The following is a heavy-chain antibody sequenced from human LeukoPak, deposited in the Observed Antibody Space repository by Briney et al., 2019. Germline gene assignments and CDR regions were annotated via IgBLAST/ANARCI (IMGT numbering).Heavy chain of an antibody. D-gene: IGHD2-15*01. CDR2: IYYSGST. CDR1: GGSISSYY. V-gene: IGHV4-59*01. CDR3: ATFNVVTLSFDI. Sequence: SETLSLTCTVSGGSISSYYWSWIRQPPGKGLEWIGYIYYSGSTNYNPSLKSRVTISVDTSKNQFSLKLSSVTAADTAVYYCATFNVVTLSFDIWGQGTMVTVSS. J-gene: IGHJ3*02.